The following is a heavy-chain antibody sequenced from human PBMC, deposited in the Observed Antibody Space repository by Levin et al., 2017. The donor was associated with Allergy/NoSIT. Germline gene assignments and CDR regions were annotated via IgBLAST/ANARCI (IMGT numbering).Heavy chain of an antibody. D-gene: IGHD6-19*01. J-gene: IGHJ5*02. CDR3: AHRETAGTQRAT. V-gene: IGHV2-5*02. CDR1: GFSLTSTGVR. CDR2: IFWDDDK. Sequence: NVSGPTLVKPTQTLTLTCTFSGFSLTSTGVRVGWIRQPPGKALEWLALIFWDDDKRYRPSLESRLTITKDTAKNQVVLTMTSMDPIDTAPDYCAHRETAGTQRATWGQGTLVTVSS.